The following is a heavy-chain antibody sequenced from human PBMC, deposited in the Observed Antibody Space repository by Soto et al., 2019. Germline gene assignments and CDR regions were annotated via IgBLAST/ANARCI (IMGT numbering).Heavy chain of an antibody. J-gene: IGHJ4*02. V-gene: IGHV3-23*01. CDR1: GFTFSSYA. D-gene: IGHD3-10*01. Sequence: GGSLRPSCAACGFTFSSYAMSWVRQAPGKGLEWVSAISGSGGSTYYADSVKGRFTISRDNSKNTLYLQMNSLRAEDTAVYYCAKSSEIRVYGLDYWGQGTLVTVSS. CDR2: ISGSGGST. CDR3: AKSSEIRVYGLDY.